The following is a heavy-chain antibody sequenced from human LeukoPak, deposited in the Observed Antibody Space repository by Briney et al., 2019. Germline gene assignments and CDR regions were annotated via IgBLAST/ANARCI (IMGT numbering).Heavy chain of an antibody. D-gene: IGHD5-12*01. CDR3: ARRMATIGAFAFDI. V-gene: IGHV5-51*01. CDR1: GYSFTSYW. CDR2: IHPGDSET. J-gene: IGHJ3*02. Sequence: GESLKISCKGSGYSFTSYWIAWVRQLPGKGLEWMGIIHPGDSETRYSPSFEGQVTISADKSISTAYLQWSSLKASDTAMYYCARRMATIGAFAFDIWGQGTMVTVSS.